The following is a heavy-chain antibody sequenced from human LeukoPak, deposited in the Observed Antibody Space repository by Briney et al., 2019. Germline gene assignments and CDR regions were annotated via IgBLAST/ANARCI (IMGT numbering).Heavy chain of an antibody. V-gene: IGHV3-30*02. CDR3: ARDHRYSSGWYYFDY. D-gene: IGHD6-19*01. Sequence: GGSLRLSCAASGFTFSSYGMHWVRQAPGKGLEWVAFIRYDGSNKYYADSVKGRFTISRDNSKNTLYLQMNSLRAEDTAVYYCARDHRYSSGWYYFDYWGQGTLVTVSS. J-gene: IGHJ4*02. CDR2: IRYDGSNK. CDR1: GFTFSSYG.